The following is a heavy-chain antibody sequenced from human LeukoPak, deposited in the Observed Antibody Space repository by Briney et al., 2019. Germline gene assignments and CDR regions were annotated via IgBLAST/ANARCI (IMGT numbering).Heavy chain of an antibody. J-gene: IGHJ5*02. CDR3: ARGEANWFDP. Sequence: SETLSLTCTVSGGSISSYYWSWIRQPPGKGLEWIGYIYTSGSTNYNPSLKSRVTISVDTSKNQFSLKLSSVAAAGTAVYYCARGEANWFDPWGQGTLVTVSS. V-gene: IGHV4-4*09. CDR1: GGSISSYY. CDR2: IYTSGST.